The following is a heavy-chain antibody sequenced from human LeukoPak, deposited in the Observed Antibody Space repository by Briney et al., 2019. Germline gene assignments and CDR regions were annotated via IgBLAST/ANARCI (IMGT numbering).Heavy chain of an antibody. D-gene: IGHD4-17*01. CDR2: IYYSGST. CDR3: ARVYGDYYYYGMDV. V-gene: IGHV4-30-4*01. CDR1: GGSISSGDYY. Sequence: SQTLSLTCTVSGGSISSGDYYWSWIRQPPGKGLEWIGYIYYSGSTYYNPSLKSRVTISVATSKNQFSLKLSSVTAADTAVYYCARVYGDYYYYGMDVWGQGTTVTVSS. J-gene: IGHJ6*02.